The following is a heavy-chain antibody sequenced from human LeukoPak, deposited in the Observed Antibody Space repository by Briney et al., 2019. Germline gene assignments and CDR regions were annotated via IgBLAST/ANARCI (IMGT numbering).Heavy chain of an antibody. CDR2: IWYDGSNK. D-gene: IGHD5-12*01. J-gene: IGHJ4*02. Sequence: GGSLRLSCAASGFTFSSYGMHWGRQAPGKGLGWVAVIWYDGSNKYYADSVKGRFTISRDNSKNTMYLQMNSLRAEDTAVYYCARVGAIVARLPHYDYWGQGTLVTVSS. CDR3: ARVGAIVARLPHYDY. CDR1: GFTFSSYG. V-gene: IGHV3-33*01.